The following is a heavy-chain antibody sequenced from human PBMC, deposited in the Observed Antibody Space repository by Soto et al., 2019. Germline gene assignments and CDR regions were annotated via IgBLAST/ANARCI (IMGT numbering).Heavy chain of an antibody. CDR2: ISWNSGSI. J-gene: IGHJ5*02. Sequence: GGSLRLSCAASGFTFDDYAMHWVRQAPGKGLEWVSGISWNSGSIGYADSVKGRFTISRDNAKNSLYLQMNSLRAEDTALYYCAKDRHPGPYYYSEPFDPWGQGTLVTVS. CDR3: AKDRHPGPYYYSEPFDP. D-gene: IGHD3-10*01. V-gene: IGHV3-9*01. CDR1: GFTFDDYA.